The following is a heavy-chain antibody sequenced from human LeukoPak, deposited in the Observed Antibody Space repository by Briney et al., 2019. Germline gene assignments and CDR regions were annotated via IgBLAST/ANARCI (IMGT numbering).Heavy chain of an antibody. Sequence: PGGSLRLSCAASGFTFEDYGMSWVRQAPGKGLEWVSGINWNGGSTGYADSVKGRFAITRDSAKNSQYLQMTSLRAEDTALYYCARWGVHYDFWSGYWGQGTLVIVSS. J-gene: IGHJ4*02. CDR1: GFTFEDYG. CDR3: ARWGVHYDFWSGY. CDR2: INWNGGST. V-gene: IGHV3-20*04. D-gene: IGHD3-3*01.